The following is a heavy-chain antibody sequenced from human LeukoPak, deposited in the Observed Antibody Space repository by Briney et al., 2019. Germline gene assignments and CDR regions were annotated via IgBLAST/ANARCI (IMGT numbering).Heavy chain of an antibody. J-gene: IGHJ6*03. CDR3: ARHGGYGDRRLSHYYYYYYMDV. CDR2: IYPGDSDT. V-gene: IGHV5-51*01. CDR1: GYSFTSYW. D-gene: IGHD4-17*01. Sequence: PGESLKISCKGSGYSFTSYWIGWVRQMPGKGLEWMGIIYPGDSDTRYSPSFQGQVTISADKSISTAYLQWSSLKASDTAMYYCARHGGYGDRRLSHYYYYYYMDVWGKGTTVTVSS.